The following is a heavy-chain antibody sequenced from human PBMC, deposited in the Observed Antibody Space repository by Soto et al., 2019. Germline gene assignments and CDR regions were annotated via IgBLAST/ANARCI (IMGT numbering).Heavy chain of an antibody. J-gene: IGHJ4*02. CDR1: DDSLYTYY. CDR2: IYTNGST. CDR3: ARDRTVDYVDYYFDY. D-gene: IGHD4-17*01. Sequence: SETLSLTCTVSDDSLYTYYRSSIRHPAGKALQWIGRIYTNGSTNSKPSLRSRLTMSVDRSKHQFSLKLRSVTAADTAVYYCARDRTVDYVDYYFDYWGRGTLVTVSS. V-gene: IGHV4-4*07.